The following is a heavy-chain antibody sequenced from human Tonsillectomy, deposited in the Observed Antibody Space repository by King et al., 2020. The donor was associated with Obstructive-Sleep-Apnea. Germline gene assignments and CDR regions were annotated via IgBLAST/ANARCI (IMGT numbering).Heavy chain of an antibody. CDR1: GFTFDSYA. Sequence: VQLVESGGGLVQPGGSLRLSCAASGFTFDSYAMSWVRQAPGKGLEWVSAISGSGGSTYYVDSVKGRFTISRDNSKNTLYLQMNSLRAEDTAVYYCAKDRQYDGSGVQAWDYWGQGTLVTVSS. CDR3: AKDRQYDGSGVQAWDY. V-gene: IGHV3-23*04. CDR2: ISGSGGST. J-gene: IGHJ4*02. D-gene: IGHD3-10*01.